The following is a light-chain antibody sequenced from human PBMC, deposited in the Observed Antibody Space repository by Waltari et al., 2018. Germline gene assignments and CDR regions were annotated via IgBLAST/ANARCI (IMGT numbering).Light chain of an antibody. CDR1: KLGATT. CDR2: QDS. Sequence: SYELTQPPSVSVSPGQTPSITCAGDKLGATTARWYQQKPGQSPVLVIYQDSKRPSGIPERFSGSNSGNTATLTISGTQAMDEADYYCQAWDSSTAVVFGGGTKLTVL. CDR3: QAWDSSTAVV. V-gene: IGLV3-1*01. J-gene: IGLJ2*01.